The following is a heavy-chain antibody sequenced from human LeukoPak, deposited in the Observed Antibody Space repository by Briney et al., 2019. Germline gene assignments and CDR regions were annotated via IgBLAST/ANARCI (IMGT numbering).Heavy chain of an antibody. CDR2: INCNTGVT. CDR1: GYTFTDYY. D-gene: IGHD2-21*02. CDR3: ARVGGGDWYYFDY. J-gene: IGHJ4*02. V-gene: IGHV1-2*02. Sequence: ASVKVSCKASGYTFTDYYAHWVRQGPGQGLEWRGWINCNTGVTNYAQKFQGRVTMTRDTSISTAYMELSRLRSDDTAVYYCARVGGGDWYYFDYWGQGTLVTVSS.